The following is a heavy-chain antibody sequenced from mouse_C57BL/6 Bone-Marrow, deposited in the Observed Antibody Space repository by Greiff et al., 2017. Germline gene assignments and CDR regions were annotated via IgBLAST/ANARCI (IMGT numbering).Heavy chain of an antibody. CDR2: IYPRSGNT. Sequence: QVQLQQSGAELARPGASVKLSCKASGYTFTSYGISWVKQRTGQGLEWIGEIYPRSGNTYYNEKFKGKATLTADKSSSTAYMELRSLTSEDSAVYFCARGTMMTPYWYFDVWGTGTTVTVSS. CDR1: GYTFTSYG. CDR3: ARGTMMTPYWYFDV. V-gene: IGHV1-81*01. D-gene: IGHD2-13*01. J-gene: IGHJ1*03.